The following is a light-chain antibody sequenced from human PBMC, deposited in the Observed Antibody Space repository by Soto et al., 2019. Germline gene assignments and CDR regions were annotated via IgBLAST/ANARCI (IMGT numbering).Light chain of an antibody. CDR3: QQYNSDSGT. CDR2: KAS. J-gene: IGKJ1*01. V-gene: IGKV1-5*01. CDR1: QTISRW. Sequence: IRMTQSPSSFSASTGDRGTIXXRASQTISRWVDGDQQKPGTAPEVXRDKASSLERLGPSMFSGSGSVTEFTLTISSLQPDDFATYYCQQYNSDSGTFGQGTKVDI.